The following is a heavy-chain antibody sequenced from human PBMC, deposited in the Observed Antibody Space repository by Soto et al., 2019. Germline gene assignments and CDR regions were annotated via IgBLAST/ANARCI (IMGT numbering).Heavy chain of an antibody. J-gene: IGHJ5*02. V-gene: IGHV1-69*13. D-gene: IGHD2-15*01. CDR2: IIPIFGTA. Sequence: SVKVSCKASGGTFSSYAISWVRQAPGQGLEWMGGIIPIFGTANYAQKFQGRVTITADESTSTAYMELSSLRSEDTAVYYCARDTRTLIVRPENNWFDPWGQGTLVTVSS. CDR3: ARDTRTLIVRPENNWFDP. CDR1: GGTFSSYA.